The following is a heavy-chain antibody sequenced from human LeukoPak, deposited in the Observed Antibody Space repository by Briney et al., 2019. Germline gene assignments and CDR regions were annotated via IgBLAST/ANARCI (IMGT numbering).Heavy chain of an antibody. CDR3: ARESYGDYSGFDY. Sequence: SQTLSLTCAVSGGSISSGGYSWSWLRQPPGTGLEWIGYIYHSGSTCYNPSLKSRVTISVDRSKNQFSLKLSSVTAADTAVYYCARESYGDYSGFDYWGQGTLVTVSS. J-gene: IGHJ4*02. V-gene: IGHV4-30-2*01. CDR2: IYHSGST. D-gene: IGHD4-17*01. CDR1: GGSISSGGYS.